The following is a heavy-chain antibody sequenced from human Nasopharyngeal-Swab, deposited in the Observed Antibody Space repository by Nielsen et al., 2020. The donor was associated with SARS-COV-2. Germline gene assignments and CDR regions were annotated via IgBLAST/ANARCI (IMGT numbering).Heavy chain of an antibody. J-gene: IGHJ4*02. CDR3: ARGAGATMAGNFDY. CDR2: INPSGGST. Sequence: WVRQAPGQGLEWMGIINPSGGSTSYAQKFQGRVTMTRDTSTSTIYMELSSLRSEDMAVYYCARGAGATMAGNFDYWGQGTLVTVS. V-gene: IGHV1-46*01. D-gene: IGHD5-12*01.